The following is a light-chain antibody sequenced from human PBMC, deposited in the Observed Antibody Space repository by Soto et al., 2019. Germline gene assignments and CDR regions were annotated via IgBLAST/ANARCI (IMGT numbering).Light chain of an antibody. CDR3: QQYNSYHIT. J-gene: IGKJ5*01. CDR2: DAS. V-gene: IGKV1-5*01. CDR1: QSISSW. Sequence: SVGDRLTITCRASQSISSWLAWYQQTTGKAPKLLIYDASSLESGVPSRFSGRGSGTEFTLTISRLQPDDFATYYCQQYNSYHITFGQGTRLEIK.